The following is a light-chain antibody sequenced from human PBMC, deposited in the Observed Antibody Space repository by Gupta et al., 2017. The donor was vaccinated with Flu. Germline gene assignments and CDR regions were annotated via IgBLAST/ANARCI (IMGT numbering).Light chain of an antibody. V-gene: IGKV3-20*01. J-gene: IGKJ1*01. CDR2: GAS. CDR3: QQYGSSPRT. Sequence: ILLTQSPATLSLSPGERATLSCRASQSVSSSYLAWYQQKPGQAPRLLIYGASSRATGIPDRFSGSGSGTDFTLTISRLEPEDFAVYYCQQYGSSPRTFGQGTKVEIK. CDR1: QSVSSSY.